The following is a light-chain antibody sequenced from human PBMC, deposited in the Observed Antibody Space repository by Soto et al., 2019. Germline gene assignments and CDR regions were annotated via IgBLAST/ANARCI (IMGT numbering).Light chain of an antibody. CDR2: KAS. J-gene: IGKJ1*01. Sequence: DIQMTQSPSTLSGSVGDGVTITCRASQTISSWLAWYQQKPVKAPKLLIYKASTLKSGVPSRFSGSGSGTEFTLTVSSLQPDDFATYYCQHYNSYSEAFGQGAKAEI. V-gene: IGKV1-5*03. CDR3: QHYNSYSEA. CDR1: QTISSW.